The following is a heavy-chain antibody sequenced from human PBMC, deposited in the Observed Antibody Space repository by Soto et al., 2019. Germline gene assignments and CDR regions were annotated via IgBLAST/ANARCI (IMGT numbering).Heavy chain of an antibody. Sequence: QVQLVQSGAEVKKPGASVKVSCKASGYTFTSYGISWVRQAPGQGLEWMGWINSYNGNTNYAQKLQGRVTMTTDTSTSTAYMELRSLRSADTAVYSSPRAPVACIPFHPSRQGTLLTVAS. CDR2: INSYNGNT. D-gene: IGHD2-15*01. V-gene: IGHV1-18*01. CDR3: PRAPVACIPFHP. J-gene: IGHJ5*02. CDR1: GYTFTSYG.